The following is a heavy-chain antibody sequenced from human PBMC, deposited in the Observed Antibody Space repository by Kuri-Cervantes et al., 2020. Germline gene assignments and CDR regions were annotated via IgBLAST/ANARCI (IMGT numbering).Heavy chain of an antibody. CDR2: ISSSSSTI. CDR1: GFTFSSYS. D-gene: IGHD6-19*01. Sequence: GESLKISCAASGFTFSSYSMNWVRQAPGKGLEWVSYISSSSSTIYYADSVKGRFTISRDDAKNSLYLQMKSLRAEDTAVYYCARRYTSGWYFFDYWGQGTLVTVSS. J-gene: IGHJ4*02. V-gene: IGHV3-48*01. CDR3: ARRYTSGWYFFDY.